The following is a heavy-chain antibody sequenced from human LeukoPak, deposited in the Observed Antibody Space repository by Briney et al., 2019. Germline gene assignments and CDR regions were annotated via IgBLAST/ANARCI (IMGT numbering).Heavy chain of an antibody. V-gene: IGHV4-39*01. CDR3: ARRVYSSSSYFDY. D-gene: IGHD6-6*01. Sequence: KPSETLSLTCTVSGGSISSSSYYWGWIRQPPGKGLEWIGSIYYSGSTYHNPSLKSRVTISVDTSKNQFSLKLSSVTAADTAVYYCARRVYSSSSYFDYWGQGTLVTVSS. J-gene: IGHJ4*02. CDR1: GGSISSSSYY. CDR2: IYYSGST.